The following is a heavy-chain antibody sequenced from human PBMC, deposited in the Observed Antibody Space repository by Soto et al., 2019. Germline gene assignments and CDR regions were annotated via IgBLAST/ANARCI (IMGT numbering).Heavy chain of an antibody. CDR1: GGTFSSSA. D-gene: IGHD2-8*01. CDR3: AIDSFGMDCTYITCPNWFDP. J-gene: IGHJ5*02. CDR2: IIPLFGTT. Sequence: QVHLVQSGAEVRKPGSSVKVSCKASGGTFSSSALSWLRQAPGEGLEWMGGIIPLFGTTYYAQNFQGRVTRTEDTSTDTVYMESSSLTSEDTAVYYCAIDSFGMDCTYITCPNWFDPWGQGPLVTVSS. V-gene: IGHV1-69*06.